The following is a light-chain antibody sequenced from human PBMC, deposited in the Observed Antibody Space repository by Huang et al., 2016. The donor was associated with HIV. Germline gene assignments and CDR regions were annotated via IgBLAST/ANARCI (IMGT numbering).Light chain of an antibody. CDR2: KVS. CDR1: QSLVHSDGNTY. J-gene: IGKJ1*01. Sequence: DVVMTRSQLSLPVTLGQPASISCRSSQSLVHSDGNTYLNWFQQRPGQSPRRLIYKVSNRDSGVPDRFSGSGSGTDFTLKISRVEAEDVGVYYCMQGTHWPRTFGQGTKVEI. CDR3: MQGTHWPRT. V-gene: IGKV2-30*02.